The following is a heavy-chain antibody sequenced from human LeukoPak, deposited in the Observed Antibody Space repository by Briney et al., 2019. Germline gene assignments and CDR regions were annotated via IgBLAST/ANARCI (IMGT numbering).Heavy chain of an antibody. Sequence: GGSLRLSCEASGFTFSSHSMNWVPQAPRKGLEWVSSISGSSSYIYYADSVKGRFTISRDNAKNSLYLQMNSLRAEDTAVYYCARVTGDGSGSEDYYYMDVWGKGTTVTVSS. J-gene: IGHJ6*03. CDR3: ARVTGDGSGSEDYYYMDV. CDR1: GFTFSSHS. D-gene: IGHD3-10*01. CDR2: ISGSSSYI. V-gene: IGHV3-21*01.